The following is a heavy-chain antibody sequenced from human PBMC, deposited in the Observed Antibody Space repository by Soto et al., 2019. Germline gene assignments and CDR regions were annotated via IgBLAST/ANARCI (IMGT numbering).Heavy chain of an antibody. CDR1: GGSISSGDYY. CDR2: IYYSGST. J-gene: IGHJ4*02. D-gene: IGHD4-17*01. CDR3: ARHYGGTTVDY. V-gene: IGHV4-30-4*01. Sequence: PSETLCLTCTVSGGSISSGDYYWSWIRQPPGKGLEWIGYIYYSGSTYYNPSLKSRVTISVDTSKNQFSLKLSSVTAADTAVYYCARHYGGTTVDYWGQGTLVTVSS.